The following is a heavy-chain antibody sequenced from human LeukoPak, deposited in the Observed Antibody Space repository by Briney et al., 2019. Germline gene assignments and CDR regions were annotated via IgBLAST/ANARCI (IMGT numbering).Heavy chain of an antibody. D-gene: IGHD5-18*01. J-gene: IGHJ4*02. Sequence: ASVKVSCKASGYTFTSYDINWVRQATGQGLEWMGWMNPNSGNTGYAQKFQGRVTMTRNTSISTAHMELSSLRSEDTAVYYCASSSLYSYGSMVDYWGQGTLVTVSS. CDR1: GYTFTSYD. V-gene: IGHV1-8*01. CDR3: ASSSLYSYGSMVDY. CDR2: MNPNSGNT.